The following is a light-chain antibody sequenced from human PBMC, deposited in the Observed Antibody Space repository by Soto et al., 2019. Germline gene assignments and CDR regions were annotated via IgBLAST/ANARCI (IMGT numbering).Light chain of an antibody. CDR3: MQALQIPIT. V-gene: IGKV2-28*01. CDR1: QSLLNSNGYNN. J-gene: IGKJ5*01. CDR2: LGS. Sequence: DIVLTQSPLSLPVTPGEPASISCRSSQSLLNSNGYNNLDWYLQKPGQSPQVLICLGSNRASGDPDRFSGSGSGTDFTLRISRVEAEDVVVYYCMQALQIPITFGRGTRLQIK.